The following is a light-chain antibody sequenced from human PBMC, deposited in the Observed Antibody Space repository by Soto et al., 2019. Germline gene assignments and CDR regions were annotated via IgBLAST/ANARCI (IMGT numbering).Light chain of an antibody. Sequence: EIVMTQSPGTLSLSPGESATLSCRASQSVGRNHLAWFQHKPDQAPRLLIYDASNRATGVPGRFSGSGSGREFTVSVTRLEPVDFAGYCSKHYAASPLSFGGGTTVAIK. V-gene: IGKV3-20*01. CDR2: DAS. CDR1: QSVGRNH. J-gene: IGKJ4*01. CDR3: KHYAASPLS.